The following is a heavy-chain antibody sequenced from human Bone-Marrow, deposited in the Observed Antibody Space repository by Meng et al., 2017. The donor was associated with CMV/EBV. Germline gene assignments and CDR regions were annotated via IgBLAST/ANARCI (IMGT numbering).Heavy chain of an antibody. D-gene: IGHD6-6*01. Sequence: SLKISCAASGFTFDDYAMHWVRQAPGKGLEWVSGISWNSGSIGYADSVKGRFTISRDNAKNSLYLQMNSLRAEDTAVYYCARCAWGSSLTDYWGQGTLVTVSS. V-gene: IGHV3-9*01. CDR2: ISWNSGSI. CDR1: GFTFDDYA. CDR3: ARCAWGSSLTDY. J-gene: IGHJ4*02.